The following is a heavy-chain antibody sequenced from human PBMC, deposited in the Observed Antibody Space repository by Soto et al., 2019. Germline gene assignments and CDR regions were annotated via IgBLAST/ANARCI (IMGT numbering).Heavy chain of an antibody. CDR2: ISSSSSYI. CDR1: GFTFSSYS. D-gene: IGHD6-13*01. CDR3: ARGPLYSSSWYVPYYFDY. V-gene: IGHV3-21*01. J-gene: IGHJ4*02. Sequence: GGSLRLSCAASGFTFSSYSMNWVRQAPGKGLEWVSSISSSSSYIYYADSVKGRFTISRDNAKNSLYLQMNSLRAEDTAVYYCARGPLYSSSWYVPYYFDYWGQGTLVTVSS.